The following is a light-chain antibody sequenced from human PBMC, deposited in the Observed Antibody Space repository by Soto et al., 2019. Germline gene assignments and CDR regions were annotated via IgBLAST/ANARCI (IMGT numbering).Light chain of an antibody. Sequence: DIQMTQSPSTLSASVGDRVTITCRASQSINSWLAWFQQKPGKAPKLLIYKASSLESGVPSRFSGRGFGTEFTLTISGLQPDDFATYFCQQCNFNLYSWTFGQGTKVEI. V-gene: IGKV1-5*03. J-gene: IGKJ1*01. CDR1: QSINSW. CDR2: KAS. CDR3: QQCNFNLYSWT.